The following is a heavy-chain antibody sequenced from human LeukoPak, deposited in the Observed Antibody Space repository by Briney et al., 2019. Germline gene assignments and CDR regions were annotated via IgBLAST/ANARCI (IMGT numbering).Heavy chain of an antibody. CDR1: GFTFSSYG. CDR3: AKDQTIFGVVITGLGY. J-gene: IGHJ4*02. Sequence: PGRSLRLSCAASGFTFSSYGMHWVRQAPGKGLEWVAFIRYDGSNKYYADSVKGRFTISRDNSKNTLYLQMNSLRAEDTAVYYCAKDQTIFGVVITGLGYWGQGTLVTVSS. D-gene: IGHD3-3*01. CDR2: IRYDGSNK. V-gene: IGHV3-30*02.